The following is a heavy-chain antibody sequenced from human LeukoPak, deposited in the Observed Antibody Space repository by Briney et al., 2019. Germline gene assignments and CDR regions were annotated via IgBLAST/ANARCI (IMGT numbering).Heavy chain of an antibody. Sequence: PSETLSLTCTVSGDSISTYYWSWIRQPPGKGLDWIAYIYHSGTTNYNPSLKSRVTISGDTSKNQVSLNLTSVTAADTAVYYCARQKYDYGANHWYFDLWSRGTLVTVSS. CDR2: IYHSGTT. D-gene: IGHD4/OR15-4a*01. CDR1: GDSISTYY. J-gene: IGHJ2*01. CDR3: ARQKYDYGANHWYFDL. V-gene: IGHV4-59*08.